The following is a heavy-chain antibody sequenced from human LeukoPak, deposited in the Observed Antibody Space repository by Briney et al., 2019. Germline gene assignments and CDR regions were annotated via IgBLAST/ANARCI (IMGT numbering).Heavy chain of an antibody. CDR3: AREHSSTGWGYFDY. CDR1: GFTFSSYA. CDR2: ISGSGGSTI. Sequence: PGGSLRLSCAASGFTFSSYAMSWVRQAPGKGLEWVSAISGSGGSTIYYAGSVKGRFTVSRDDAKNSLYLQMNSLRVEDTAVYYCAREHSSTGWGYFDYWGQGALVTVSS. V-gene: IGHV3-23*01. D-gene: IGHD6-25*01. J-gene: IGHJ4*02.